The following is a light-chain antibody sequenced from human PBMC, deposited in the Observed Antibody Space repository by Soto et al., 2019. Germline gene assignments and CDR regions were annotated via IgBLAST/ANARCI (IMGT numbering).Light chain of an antibody. CDR1: QDISTY. V-gene: IGKV1-12*01. CDR3: QQSYSTPIT. J-gene: IGKJ5*01. Sequence: DIQLTQSPSSVAASVGDRVSITCRASQDISTYLAWYQQKPGQAPKLLIYAASTLQSGVPSRFSGGGSGTDFTLTISSLQPEDFATYYCQQSYSTPITFGQGTRLEIK. CDR2: AAS.